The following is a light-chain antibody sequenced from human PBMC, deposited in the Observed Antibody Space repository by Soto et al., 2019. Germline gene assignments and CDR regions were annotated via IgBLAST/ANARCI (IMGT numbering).Light chain of an antibody. Sequence: QSALTQPASVSGSPGQSITISCTGTSSDVGGYNYVSWYQQHPGKAPKLMIYEVSNRPSGVSNRFSGSKSGNTASLTISGLPAEDEADYYCSSYTSSILYVFGTGTKLTVL. CDR2: EVS. CDR3: SSYTSSILYV. CDR1: SSDVGGYNY. V-gene: IGLV2-14*01. J-gene: IGLJ1*01.